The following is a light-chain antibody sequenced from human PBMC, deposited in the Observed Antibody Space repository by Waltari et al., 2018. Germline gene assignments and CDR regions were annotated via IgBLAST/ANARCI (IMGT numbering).Light chain of an antibody. CDR2: EVS. V-gene: IGLV2-14*01. J-gene: IGLJ1*01. Sequence: QSALTQPASVSGSPGPSITISCSGTDSDVGAYAFVSLYQQHPGKAPHLIIYEVSNRPSGISNRFSASKSGNTASLTISGLQAEDEADYYCSSYTTSSAPGVFGTGTRVTVL. CDR1: DSDVGAYAF. CDR3: SSYTTSSAPGV.